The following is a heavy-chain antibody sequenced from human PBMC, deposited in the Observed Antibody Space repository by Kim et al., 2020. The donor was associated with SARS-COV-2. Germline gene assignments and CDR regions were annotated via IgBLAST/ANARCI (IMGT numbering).Heavy chain of an antibody. Sequence: PTDYQGVTRRFVLSLDTSVSTAYLQISSLKAEDTAVYYCARTGLLDAFDIWGQGTMVTVSS. CDR2: P. J-gene: IGHJ3*02. V-gene: IGHV7-4-1*02. CDR3: ARTGLLDAFDI. D-gene: IGHD1-26*01.